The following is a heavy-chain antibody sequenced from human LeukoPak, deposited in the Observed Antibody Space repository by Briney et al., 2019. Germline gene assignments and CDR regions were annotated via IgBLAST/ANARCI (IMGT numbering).Heavy chain of an antibody. CDR3: GSTNYNPTLKSRVTMSVDTSKNQFSLKLSSVTAADTAVYYCARDKGDYYDSSGHYYTD. D-gene: IGHD3-10*01. Sequence: PQSLSLTRPVAARSISRYYCSWIRQPDGKGLEWVGCIYTSGSPNYNTSLRRRFTMSVDTPKNQFTLRLTSLTAADRAGYTCGSTNYNPTLKSRVTMSVDTSKNQFSLKLSSVTAADTAVYYCARDKGDYYDSSGHYYTDWGQGTLVTVSS. CDR2: IYTSGSP. J-gene: IGHJ4*02. CDR1: ARSISRYY. V-gene: IGHV4-4*07.